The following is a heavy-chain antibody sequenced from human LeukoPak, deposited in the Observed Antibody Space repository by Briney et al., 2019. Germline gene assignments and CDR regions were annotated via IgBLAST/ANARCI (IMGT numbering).Heavy chain of an antibody. CDR1: GGSFSGYY. CDR3: ARDGSGRVPEMSAPDY. V-gene: IGHV3-11*04. CDR2: ISSSRSTI. D-gene: IGHD3-10*01. Sequence: LSLTCAVYGGSFSGYYWSWIRQPPGKGLEWVSYISSSRSTIYYADSVQGRFTISRDNAKNSLCLQMNSLRAEDTAVYYCARDGSGRVPEMSAPDYWGQGTLVTVSS. J-gene: IGHJ4*02.